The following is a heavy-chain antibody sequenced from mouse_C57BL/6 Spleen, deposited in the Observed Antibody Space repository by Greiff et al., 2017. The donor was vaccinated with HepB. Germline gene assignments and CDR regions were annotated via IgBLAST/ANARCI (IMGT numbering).Heavy chain of an antibody. Sequence: QVQLQQPGAELVKPGASVKMSCKASGYTFTSYWITWVKQRPGQGLEWIGDIYPGSGSTNYNEKFKSKATLTVDTSSSTAYMQLSSLTSEDSSVYYCANDYGSSDYAMDYWGQGTSVTVSS. CDR1: GYTFTSYW. V-gene: IGHV1-55*01. CDR2: IYPGSGST. CDR3: ANDYGSSDYAMDY. J-gene: IGHJ4*01. D-gene: IGHD1-1*01.